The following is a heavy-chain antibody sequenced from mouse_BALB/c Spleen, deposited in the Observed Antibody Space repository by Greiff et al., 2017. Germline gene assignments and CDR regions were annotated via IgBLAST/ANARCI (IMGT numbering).Heavy chain of an antibody. J-gene: IGHJ4*01. Sequence: QVQLQQSGPELVKPGASVKISCKASGYAFSSSWMNWVKQRPGQGLEWIGRIYPGDGDTNYNGKFKGKATLTADKSSSTAYMQLSSLTSVDSAVYFCARYYYGSSSYAMDYWGQGTSVTVSS. CDR1: GYAFSSSW. V-gene: IGHV1-82*01. CDR3: ARYYYGSSSYAMDY. D-gene: IGHD1-1*01. CDR2: IYPGDGDT.